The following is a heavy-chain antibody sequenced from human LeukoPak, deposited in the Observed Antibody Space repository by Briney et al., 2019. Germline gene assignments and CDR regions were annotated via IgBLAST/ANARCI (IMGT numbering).Heavy chain of an antibody. CDR1: GFSFSRTAVG. V-gene: IGHV2-5*01. J-gene: IGHJ5*02. CDR3: AHRVYSSGLFDP. Sequence: SGPSLIIPTQTPALTFTCSGFSFSRTAVGVGLIRHPPVKTLEGLAIIDWNDGKWYSPSLKSRLTIAKDTSKNQVVLTMTNMEPVDTATYYCAHRVYSSGLFDPWGQGTLVTVSS. CDR2: IDWNDGK. D-gene: IGHD5-18*01.